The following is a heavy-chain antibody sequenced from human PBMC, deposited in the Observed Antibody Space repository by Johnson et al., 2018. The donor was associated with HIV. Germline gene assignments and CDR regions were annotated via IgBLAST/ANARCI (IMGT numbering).Heavy chain of an antibody. CDR2: IKSKTDGGTT. D-gene: IGHD3-22*01. J-gene: IGHJ3*02. Sequence: VQLVESGGGLVKPGGSLRLSCAASGFTFSNAWMSWVRQAPGKGLEWVGRIKSKTDGGTTDYAAPVKGRFTISRDDSKNTLYLQMNSLRVEDTALYYCAYKDTTYYYADFNIWGQGTVVTVSS. V-gene: IGHV3-15*01. CDR3: AYKDTTYYYADFNI. CDR1: GFTFSNAW.